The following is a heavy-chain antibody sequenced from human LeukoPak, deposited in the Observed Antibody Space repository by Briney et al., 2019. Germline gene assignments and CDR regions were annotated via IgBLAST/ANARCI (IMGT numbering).Heavy chain of an antibody. Sequence: GGSLRLSCAASGFTFSSYWMSWVRQAPGKGLEWVANIKRDGSEKYYVDSVKGRFTISRDNAKNSLYLQMNSLRAEDTAVCYCARDPIVVVPAAHIYYYYGMDVWGKGTTVTVSS. CDR3: ARDPIVVVPAAHIYYYYGMDV. J-gene: IGHJ6*04. CDR2: IKRDGSEK. D-gene: IGHD2-2*01. V-gene: IGHV3-7*03. CDR1: GFTFSSYW.